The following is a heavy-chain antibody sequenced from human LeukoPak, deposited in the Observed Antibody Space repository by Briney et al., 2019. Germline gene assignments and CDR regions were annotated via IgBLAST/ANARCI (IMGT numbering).Heavy chain of an antibody. CDR1: GFTFSDYY. CDR3: ARAYDFSFYYMDV. D-gene: IGHD3-3*01. V-gene: IGHV3-11*01. Sequence: GGSLRLSCAASGFTFSDYYMSWIRQAPGKGLEWVSYISSNGSTIYYADSMKGRFTISRDNAKNSLYLQMNSLRAEDTAVYYCARAYDFSFYYMDVWGKGTTVTVSS. J-gene: IGHJ6*03. CDR2: ISSNGSTI.